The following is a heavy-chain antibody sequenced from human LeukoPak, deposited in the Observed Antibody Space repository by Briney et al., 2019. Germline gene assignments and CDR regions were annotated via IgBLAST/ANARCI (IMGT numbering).Heavy chain of an antibody. D-gene: IGHD3-22*01. J-gene: IGHJ4*02. V-gene: IGHV3-23*01. CDR3: AKEEYYYDSSGYPY. Sequence: GGTLRLSCAASGFTFSGYGMSWVSQAPGKWLEWVSAISGSGGSTYYADSVKGRFTISRDNSKNTLYLQMNSLRAEDTAVYYCAKEEYYYDSSGYPYWGQGTLVTVSS. CDR2: ISGSGGST. CDR1: GFTFSGYG.